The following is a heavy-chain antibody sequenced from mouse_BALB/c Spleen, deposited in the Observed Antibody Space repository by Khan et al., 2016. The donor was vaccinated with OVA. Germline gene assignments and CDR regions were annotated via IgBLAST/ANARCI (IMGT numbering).Heavy chain of an antibody. CDR2: TNPTNGRT. CDR3: ARIKKIVATYFDY. D-gene: IGHD1-1*01. Sequence: QVRLQQSGAELVKAGASVKMSCKAPGYTFTSYWMHWVKQRLGQGLEWFAETNPTNGRTYYNEKFKSKATLTVDKSSSTAYMLLSGPTFEDSAVYYCARIKKIVATYFDYWGQGTTLTVSS. V-gene: IGHV1S81*02. J-gene: IGHJ2*01. CDR1: GYTFTSYW.